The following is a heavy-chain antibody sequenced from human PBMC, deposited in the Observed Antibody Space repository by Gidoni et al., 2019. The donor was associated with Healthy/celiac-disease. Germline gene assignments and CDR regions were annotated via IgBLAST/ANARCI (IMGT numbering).Heavy chain of an antibody. CDR1: GGSISSSSYY. CDR3: ARQGGYNGWFDP. Sequence: QLQLQESGPGLVKPSETLSLTCTVSGGSISSSSYYWGWIRQPPGKGLEWIGSIYYSGSTYYNPSLKSRVTISVDTSKNQFSLKLSSVTAADTAVYYCARQGGYNGWFDPWGQGTLVTVSS. CDR2: IYYSGST. D-gene: IGHD5-18*01. V-gene: IGHV4-39*01. J-gene: IGHJ5*02.